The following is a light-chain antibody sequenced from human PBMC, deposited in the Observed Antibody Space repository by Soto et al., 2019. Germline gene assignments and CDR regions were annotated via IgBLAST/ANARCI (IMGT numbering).Light chain of an antibody. CDR3: QSYDSSLSAPYV. J-gene: IGLJ1*01. Sequence: QSVLTQPPSVSGAPGQRVTISCTGSISNIGAGYDVHWYQHLPGTAPKLLIFDNNSRPSGVPDRFSGSKSGTSASLAITGLQAEDEADYYCQSYDSSLSAPYVFGTGTKVTVL. CDR2: DNN. CDR1: ISNIGAGYD. V-gene: IGLV1-40*01.